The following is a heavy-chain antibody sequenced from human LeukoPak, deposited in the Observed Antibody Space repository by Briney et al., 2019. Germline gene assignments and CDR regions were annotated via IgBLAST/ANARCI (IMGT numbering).Heavy chain of an antibody. V-gene: IGHV5-51*01. CDR1: GYSFTSYW. CDR2: IYPGDSDT. D-gene: IGHD3-3*01. CDR3: ARHGRWWSGYNYYYMDV. Sequence: GESLKISCKGSGYSFTSYWIGWVRQMPGKGLEWMGIIYPGDSDTRYSPSFQGQVTISADKSISTAYLQWSSLKASDTAMYYCARHGRWWSGYNYYYMDVWGKGTTVTVSS. J-gene: IGHJ6*03.